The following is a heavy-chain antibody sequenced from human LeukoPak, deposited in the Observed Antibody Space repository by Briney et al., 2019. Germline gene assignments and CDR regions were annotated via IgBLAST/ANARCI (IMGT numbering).Heavy chain of an antibody. J-gene: IGHJ4*02. CDR3: AKFRGMIVASYFFDY. CDR1: GFTFSSYA. Sequence: PGGSLRLSCAASGFTFSSYAMSWVRQAPGKGLEWVSAISGSGGSTYYADSVKGRFTISRDNSKNTLYLHMNSLRAEDTAIYYCAKFRGMIVASYFFDYWGQGALVTVSS. D-gene: IGHD3-22*01. CDR2: ISGSGGST. V-gene: IGHV3-23*01.